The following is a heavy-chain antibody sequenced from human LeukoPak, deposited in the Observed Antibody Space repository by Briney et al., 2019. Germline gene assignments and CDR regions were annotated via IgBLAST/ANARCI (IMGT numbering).Heavy chain of an antibody. CDR3: ARGLGYVQNWFDP. CDR2: INPNSGGT. V-gene: IGHV1-2*06. Sequence: GASVKVSCKASGYTFTGYYMHWVRQAPGQGLEWMGRINPNSGGTNYAQKFQGRVTMTRDTSISTAYMELSRLRSDDTAVYYCARGLGYVQNWFDPWGQGTLVTVSS. J-gene: IGHJ5*02. D-gene: IGHD3-16*01. CDR1: GYTFTGYY.